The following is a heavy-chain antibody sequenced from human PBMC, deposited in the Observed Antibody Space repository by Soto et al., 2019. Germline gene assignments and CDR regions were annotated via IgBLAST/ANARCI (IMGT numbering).Heavy chain of an antibody. CDR2: IYYLGST. Sequence: SETLSLTCSVSGGSMSECFWSWIRQSPGEGLEWIGYIYYLGSTDYNPSLKSRVTISVDTSKRQFSLRLTSVTAADTAVYYCARDGYDGSGSPYPAYWGPGTQVTVSS. CDR3: ARDGYDGSGSPYPAY. J-gene: IGHJ4*02. V-gene: IGHV4-59*01. CDR1: GGSMSECF. D-gene: IGHD3-10*01.